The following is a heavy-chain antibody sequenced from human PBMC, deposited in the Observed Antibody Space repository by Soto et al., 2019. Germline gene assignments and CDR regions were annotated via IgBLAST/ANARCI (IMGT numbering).Heavy chain of an antibody. V-gene: IGHV3-53*01. CDR1: GFTVGNY. Sequence: EVQLVESGGGLIQPGGSLKLSCAASGFTVGNYMSWVRQAPGKGLEWVSLIYSTGTTKYADSVKGRFTVSRDNAKNTLYLQMNRLRAEDTAVYYCAKDGRGSGSHYNSFGYWGQGTLVTVSS. CDR2: IYSTGTT. D-gene: IGHD3-10*01. J-gene: IGHJ4*02. CDR3: AKDGRGSGSHYNSFGY.